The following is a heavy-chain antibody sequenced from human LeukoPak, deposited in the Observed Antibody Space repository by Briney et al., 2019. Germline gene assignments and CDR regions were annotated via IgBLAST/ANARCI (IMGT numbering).Heavy chain of an antibody. CDR1: GFTFSDHY. CDR2: ISRSSSDT. Sequence: PGGSLRLSCAASGFTFSDHYMSWIRQAPGKGLEWVSYISRSSSDTKYADSVKGRFTISRDNAKNSLYLQMNSLRAEDTAVYYCATSDWFDPWGQGTLVTVSS. J-gene: IGHJ5*02. V-gene: IGHV3-11*03. CDR3: ATSDWFDP.